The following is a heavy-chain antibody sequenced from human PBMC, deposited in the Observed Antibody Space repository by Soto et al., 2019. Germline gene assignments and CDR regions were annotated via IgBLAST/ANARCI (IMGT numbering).Heavy chain of an antibody. CDR3: TRENIENSDGLYDAFDI. Sequence: XSVKVSCKTSGYSLTDYYTHWVRQAPGQGLEWMGWMNPKSGGAYFAQKFQCRVTLIRDTSIGTAYIEVNSLTSDDTAVYFCTRENIENSDGLYDAFDIWRQGTTVTVS. V-gene: IGHV1-2*02. J-gene: IGHJ3*02. CDR1: GYSLTDYY. D-gene: IGHD5-18*01. CDR2: MNPKSGGA.